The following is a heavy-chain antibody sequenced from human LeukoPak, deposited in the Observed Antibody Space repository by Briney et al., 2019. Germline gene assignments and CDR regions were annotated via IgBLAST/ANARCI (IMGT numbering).Heavy chain of an antibody. J-gene: IGHJ3*02. V-gene: IGHV3-11*05. D-gene: IGHD5-12*01. Sequence: GGSPRLSCAASGFIFSDHYMSWIRQAPGKGLEWVSYISTSGSYTNFADSVKGRFTISRDNAKNSLYLQMNSLRADDTAMYYCAKEGYSGYYAFDIWGQGTMVTVSS. CDR2: ISTSGSYT. CDR3: AKEGYSGYYAFDI. CDR1: GFIFSDHY.